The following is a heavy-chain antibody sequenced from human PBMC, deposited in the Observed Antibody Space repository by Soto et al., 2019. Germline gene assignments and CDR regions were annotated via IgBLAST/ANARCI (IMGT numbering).Heavy chain of an antibody. CDR3: AKDYYDSSGYPHDAFDI. J-gene: IGHJ3*02. CDR2: ISGSGGST. CDR1: GFTFSSYA. D-gene: IGHD3-22*01. V-gene: IGHV3-23*01. Sequence: GGSLRLSCAASGFTFSSYAVSWVRQAPGKGLEWVSAISGSGGSTYYADSVKGRFTISRDNSKNTLYLQMNSLRAEDTAVYYCAKDYYDSSGYPHDAFDIWGQGTMVTVSS.